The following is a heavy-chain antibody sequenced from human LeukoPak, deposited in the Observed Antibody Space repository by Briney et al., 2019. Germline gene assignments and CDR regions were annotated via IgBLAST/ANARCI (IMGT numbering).Heavy chain of an antibody. J-gene: IGHJ6*02. CDR2: ISYDGSNK. CDR3: ARVTPYYYYYGMDV. V-gene: IGHV3-30-3*01. Sequence: GGSLRLSCAASGFTFSSYAMHWVRQAPGKGLEWVAVISYDGSNKYYADSVKGRFTTSRDNSKNTLYLQMNSLRAEDTAVYYCARVTPYYYYYGMDVWGQGTTVTVSS. CDR1: GFTFSSYA. D-gene: IGHD1-14*01.